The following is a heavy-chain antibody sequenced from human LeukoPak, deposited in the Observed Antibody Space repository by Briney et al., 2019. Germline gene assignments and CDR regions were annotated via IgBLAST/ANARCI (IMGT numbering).Heavy chain of an antibody. CDR2: IRSSGGTR. Sequence: PGGSLRPSCTASEFTFSNYAMSWVRQAPGKGLEWVSAIRSSGGTRDYADSVKGRFTISRDNSKNTLYLQMNSLRAEDTAVYYCAKRFCTSAGCSFFDSWGPGTLVTVSS. CDR1: EFTFSNYA. V-gene: IGHV3-23*01. D-gene: IGHD2-2*01. CDR3: AKRFCTSAGCSFFDS. J-gene: IGHJ4*02.